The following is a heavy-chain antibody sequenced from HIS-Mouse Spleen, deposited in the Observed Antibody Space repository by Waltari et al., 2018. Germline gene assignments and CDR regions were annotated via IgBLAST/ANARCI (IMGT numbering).Heavy chain of an antibody. V-gene: IGHV4-4*07. CDR2: IYTSGRT. J-gene: IGHJ3*02. CDR1: GGSISSYY. D-gene: IGHD3-3*01. CDR3: ARDFHDFWSGYYGGDKKHDAFDI. Sequence: QVQLQESDPGLVKPSETLSLTCTVSGGSISSYYWSWIRQPAGKGLEWIGRIYTSGRTNYTPSLKGRVTMSVDTSKNQFSLKLSSVTAADTAVYYCARDFHDFWSGYYGGDKKHDAFDIWGQGTMVTVSS.